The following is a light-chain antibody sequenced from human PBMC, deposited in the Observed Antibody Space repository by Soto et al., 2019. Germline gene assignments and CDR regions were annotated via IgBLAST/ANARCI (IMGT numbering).Light chain of an antibody. J-gene: IGKJ4*01. Sequence: EVVLTQSPGTMSVSPGESATLSCRASQSVTRSFLAWYQQKPGQAPRLLMYGASTRATGIPDRFRGGESGTDFTLTITRLEAEASAVYYCQLYGTSPPVSFGGGTKVVIK. CDR1: QSVTRSF. CDR2: GAS. CDR3: QLYGTSPPVS. V-gene: IGKV3-20*01.